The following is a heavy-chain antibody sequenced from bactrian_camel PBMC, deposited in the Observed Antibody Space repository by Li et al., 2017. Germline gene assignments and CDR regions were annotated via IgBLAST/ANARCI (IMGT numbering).Heavy chain of an antibody. CDR3: AASIIVLQPASRLRRRPYNH. V-gene: IGHV3S55*01. Sequence: QVQLVESGGGSVQAGGSLRLSCTGSGFIFDDSDMGWYRQAPGSECELVATVSDGITNYADSVQGRFSISQDNDKSTLFLQMNDLKPEDTAMYYCAASIIVLQPASRLRRRPYNHWGQGTQVTVSS. J-gene: IGHJ4*01. CDR1: GFIFDDSD. D-gene: IGHD2*01. CDR2: VSDGIT.